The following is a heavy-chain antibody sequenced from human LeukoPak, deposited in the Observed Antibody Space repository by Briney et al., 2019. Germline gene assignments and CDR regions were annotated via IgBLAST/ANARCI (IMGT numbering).Heavy chain of an antibody. D-gene: IGHD3-22*01. CDR3: ASSYTYYYDSSGYSLDY. Sequence: SETLSLTCTVSGGSISSGDYYWSWIRQPPGKGLEWIGYIYYSGSTYYNPSLKSRVTISVDTSKNQFSLKLSSVTAADTAVYYCASSYTYYYDSSGYSLDYWGQGTLVTISS. V-gene: IGHV4-30-4*08. CDR2: IYYSGST. CDR1: GGSISSGDYY. J-gene: IGHJ4*02.